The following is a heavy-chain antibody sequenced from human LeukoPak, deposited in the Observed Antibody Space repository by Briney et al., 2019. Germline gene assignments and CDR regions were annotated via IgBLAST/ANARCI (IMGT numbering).Heavy chain of an antibody. CDR2: INHSGST. J-gene: IGHJ3*02. Sequence: PSETLSLTCAVYGGSFSGYYWSWIRQPPGKGLEWIGEINHSGSTNYNPSLKSRATISVDTSKNQFSLKLSSVTAADTAVYYCARVYYDFWSGYISAIAFDIWGQGTMVTVSS. D-gene: IGHD3-3*01. CDR1: GGSFSGYY. V-gene: IGHV4-34*01. CDR3: ARVYYDFWSGYISAIAFDI.